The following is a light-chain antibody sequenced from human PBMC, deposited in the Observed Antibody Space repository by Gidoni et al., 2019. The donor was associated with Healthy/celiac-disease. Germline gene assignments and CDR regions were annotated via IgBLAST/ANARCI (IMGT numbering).Light chain of an antibody. CDR2: GAS. CDR3: QQYNNWPPVGFT. V-gene: IGKV3-15*01. Sequence: VLTQSPATLSVSPGDRATLSCRASQSVSSNLAWYQQKPGQAPRLLSYGASTRANGIPARLSGSRSGTEFTLTISSLQSEDVAVYCCQQYNNWPPVGFTFGPGTKVDIK. CDR1: QSVSSN. J-gene: IGKJ3*01.